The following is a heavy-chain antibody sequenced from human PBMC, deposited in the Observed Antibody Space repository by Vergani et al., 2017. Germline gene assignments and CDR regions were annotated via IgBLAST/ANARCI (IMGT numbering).Heavy chain of an antibody. CDR2: TWYDGNNK. CDR3: ARDLRLLYNRFDP. J-gene: IGHJ5*02. CDR1: GFTFNQYG. Sequence: QVQLVESGGGVVQPGRSLRLSCAASGFTFNQYGMHWVRQAPGKGLECVAVTWYDGNNKQYADSVKGRFTISRDNSKSTMYLQMNSLSDEDTGVYYCARDLRLLYNRFDPWGQGTLVTVAS. D-gene: IGHD1-14*01. V-gene: IGHV3-33*08.